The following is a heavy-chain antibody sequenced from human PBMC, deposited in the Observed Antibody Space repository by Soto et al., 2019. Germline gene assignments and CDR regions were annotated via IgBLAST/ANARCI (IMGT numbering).Heavy chain of an antibody. CDR3: ARQFGELLYNTYDYYYYMDV. CDR1: GFTFSDYY. V-gene: IGHV3-11*01. J-gene: IGHJ6*03. CDR2: ISSSGSTI. Sequence: QVQLVESGGGLVKPGGSLRLSCAASGFTFSDYYMSWIRQAPGKGLEWVSYISSSGSTIYYADSVKGRFTISRDNAKNSLYLQMNSLRAEDTAVYYCARQFGELLYNTYDYYYYMDVWGKGTTVTVSS. D-gene: IGHD3-10*01.